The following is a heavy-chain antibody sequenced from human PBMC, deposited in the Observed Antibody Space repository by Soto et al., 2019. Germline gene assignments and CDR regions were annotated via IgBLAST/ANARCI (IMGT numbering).Heavy chain of an antibody. CDR3: ARSGSSGYDFFDY. V-gene: IGHV1-18*01. CDR1: GYTFTSYG. J-gene: IGHJ4*02. Sequence: ASVKVSCKASGYTFTSYGISWVRQAPGQGLEWMGWISAYNGNTNYAQKLQGRVTMTTDTSTSRACMELRSLRSDDTAVYYCARSGSSGYDFFDYWGQGTLVTVSS. CDR2: ISAYNGNT. D-gene: IGHD3-22*01.